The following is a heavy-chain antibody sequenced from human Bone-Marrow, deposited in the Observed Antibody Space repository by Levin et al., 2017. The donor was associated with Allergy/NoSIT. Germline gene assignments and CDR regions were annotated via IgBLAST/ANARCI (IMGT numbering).Heavy chain of an antibody. D-gene: IGHD5-18*01. CDR3: ARAAYVPGYAFGYLDY. CDR2: INEDGSSI. V-gene: IGHV3-74*01. J-gene: IGHJ4*02. Sequence: PTGGSLRLSCVASGFTFSNYWMHWVRQVPGKGLVWVSRINEDGSSIRYADSVKGRFTISRDDAKNTLFLQMGSLRPEDTAVYYCARAAYVPGYAFGYLDYWGQGIRVTVSS. CDR1: GFTFSNYW.